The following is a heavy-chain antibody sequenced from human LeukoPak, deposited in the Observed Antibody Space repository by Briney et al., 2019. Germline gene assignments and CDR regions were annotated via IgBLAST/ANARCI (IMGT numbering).Heavy chain of an antibody. Sequence: PGGSLRLSCAASGFTFSNAWMSWLPKAPGKGLEWVGRIKSKTDGGPTDYAAPVKGRFTISRDDSKNTLYLQMNSLKTEDTAVYYCTTETVVVPAAMGAGLWGNWGQGTLVTVSS. V-gene: IGHV3-15*01. CDR1: GFTFSNAW. D-gene: IGHD2-2*01. CDR3: TTETVVVPAAMGAGLWGN. J-gene: IGHJ4*02. CDR2: IKSKTDGGPT.